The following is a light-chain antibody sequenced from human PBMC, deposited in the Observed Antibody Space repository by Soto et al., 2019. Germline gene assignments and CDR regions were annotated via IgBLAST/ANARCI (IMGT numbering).Light chain of an antibody. CDR1: CSDVGGYNY. Sequence: QSALTPPDSVSGSPGQSITISCTGTCSDVGGYNYVSWYQQHPGKAPKLMIYEVSNRPSGVSNRFSGSKSGNTASLTISGLQAEDEADYYCSSYTSSSTLDVFGTGTKVTVL. V-gene: IGLV2-14*01. CDR2: EVS. CDR3: SSYTSSSTLDV. J-gene: IGLJ1*01.